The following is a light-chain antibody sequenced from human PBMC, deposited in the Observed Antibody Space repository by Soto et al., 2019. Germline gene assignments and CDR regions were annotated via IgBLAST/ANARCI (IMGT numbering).Light chain of an antibody. CDR3: QQYDSSPLT. CDR2: GAS. V-gene: IGKV3-20*01. Sequence: EIVLTQSPGTLSLSPGERATLSCRASQSVSSSYLAWYQQKPGQAPRLLIYGASSRATGIPDRFSGSGSGXDFXXXIXRLXPEDFAVYYCQQYDSSPLTFGGGTKVEIK. J-gene: IGKJ4*01. CDR1: QSVSSSY.